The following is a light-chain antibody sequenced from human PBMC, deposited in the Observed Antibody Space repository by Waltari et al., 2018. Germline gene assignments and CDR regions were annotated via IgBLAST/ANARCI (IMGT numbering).Light chain of an antibody. CDR3: QQSNSIPLT. Sequence: DIQMTQSPSSLSASVGDRVTITCRASQTISRYLNWYQQKPGKAPKLLIYGISSLQSVDPSRFSGSGSGTDFTLTISSLQPEDFATYYCQQSNSIPLTFGGGTKVDIK. V-gene: IGKV1-39*01. CDR1: QTISRY. J-gene: IGKJ4*01. CDR2: GIS.